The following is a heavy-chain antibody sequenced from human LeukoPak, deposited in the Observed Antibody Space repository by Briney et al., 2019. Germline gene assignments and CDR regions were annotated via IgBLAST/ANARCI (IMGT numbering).Heavy chain of an antibody. J-gene: IGHJ4*02. CDR3: ARDDPWGYFDY. Sequence: GGSLRLSCEASGFSFSSYNMDWVRQTPGKGLEWISSITTSSTYTFYADSVKGRFTISRDNAKNSLYLQMNSLRAEDTALYHCARDDPWGYFDYWGQGTLVTVSS. CDR1: GFSFSSYN. CDR2: ITTSSTYT. D-gene: IGHD7-27*01. V-gene: IGHV3-21*04.